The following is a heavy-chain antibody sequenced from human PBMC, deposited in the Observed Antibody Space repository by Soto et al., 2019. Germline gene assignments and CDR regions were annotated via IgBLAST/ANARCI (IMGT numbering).Heavy chain of an antibody. CDR3: ARVARSYYYGSGSFPYYYYYGMDV. CDR1: GGSFSGYY. D-gene: IGHD3-10*01. CDR2: INHSGST. J-gene: IGHJ6*02. V-gene: IGHV4-34*01. Sequence: SETLSLTCAVYGGSFSGYYWSWIRRPPGKGLEWIGEINHSGSTNYNPSLKSRVTISVDTSKNQFSLKLSSVTAADTAVYYCARVARSYYYGSGSFPYYYYYGMDVWGQGTTVTVSS.